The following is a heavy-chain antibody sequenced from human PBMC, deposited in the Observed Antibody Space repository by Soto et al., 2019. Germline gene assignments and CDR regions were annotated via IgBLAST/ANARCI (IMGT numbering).Heavy chain of an antibody. J-gene: IGHJ6*02. V-gene: IGHV3-48*02. D-gene: IGHD2-15*01. CDR2: ISSSSTGM. CDR3: TRAGRGAVVVGDLGYFYYGMDV. CDR1: GFTFSSYS. Sequence: GGSLRLSCAASGFTFSSYSMKWVRQAPGKGLEWVSHISSSSTGMYYADSVKGRFIISRDNAKNSLYLQMNNLRDEDTAVYYCTRAGRGAVVVGDLGYFYYGMDVWGQGTTVTSP.